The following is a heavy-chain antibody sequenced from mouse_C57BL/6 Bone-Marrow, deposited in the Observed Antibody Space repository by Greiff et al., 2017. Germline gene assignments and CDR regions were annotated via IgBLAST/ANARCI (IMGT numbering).Heavy chain of an antibody. CDR3: AKPGSRNYMDY. J-gene: IGHJ4*01. V-gene: IGHV2-3*01. CDR1: GFSLTSYG. Sequence: VNVVESGPGLVAPSHSLSITCTVSGFSLTSYGVRWVRQPPGKGLEWLGVICGDGGTNYYSALISRQGTLKVNSTCHVSLNLKSRQTDDTAADYCAKPGSRNYMDYWGQGTTVTVSS. D-gene: IGHD1-1*01. CDR2: ICGDGGT.